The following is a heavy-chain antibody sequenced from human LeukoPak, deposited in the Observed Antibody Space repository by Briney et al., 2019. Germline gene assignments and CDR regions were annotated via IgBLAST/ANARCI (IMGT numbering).Heavy chain of an antibody. D-gene: IGHD4-17*01. CDR1: GGSISSGDYY. CDR2: IYYSGST. J-gene: IGHJ4*02. CDR3: ASHVTTVTPGVDY. Sequence: SETLSLTCTVSGGSISSGDYYWSWIRQPPGKGLEWIGYIYYSGSTYYNPSLKSRVTISVDTSKNQFSLKLSSVTAADTAVYYCASHVTTVTPGVDYWGQGTLVTVSS. V-gene: IGHV4-30-4*01.